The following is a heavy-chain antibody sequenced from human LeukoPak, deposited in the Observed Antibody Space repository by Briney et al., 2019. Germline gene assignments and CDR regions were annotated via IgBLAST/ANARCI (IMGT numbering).Heavy chain of an antibody. CDR3: VGGYGWLPDN. D-gene: IGHD6-19*01. V-gene: IGHV3-7*04. CDR1: GFTLSELW. J-gene: IGHJ4*02. CDR2: IKQYGSEK. Sequence: GGSLTLSCVASGFTLSELWMNWVRPPPGKGLEWGANIKQYGSEKNYVDSVKGQFTISRDNAKNSVYLQMNSLRVEDTAVYYCVGGYGWLPDNWGQGTLVTVSS.